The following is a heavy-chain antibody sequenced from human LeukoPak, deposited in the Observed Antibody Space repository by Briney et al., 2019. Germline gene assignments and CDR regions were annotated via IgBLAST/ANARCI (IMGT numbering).Heavy chain of an antibody. CDR3: ARVETIGYQFDY. J-gene: IGHJ4*02. CDR1: SYSISSGYY. D-gene: IGHD5-18*01. V-gene: IGHV4-38-2*02. CDR2: IFHSGPT. Sequence: SETLSLTCTVSSYSISSGYYWGWIRQPPGKGLEWIGSIFHSGPTYYNPSLKSRVTISVDTSKNQFSLRLNSVTAADTAVYYCARVETIGYQFDYWGQGTLVTVSS.